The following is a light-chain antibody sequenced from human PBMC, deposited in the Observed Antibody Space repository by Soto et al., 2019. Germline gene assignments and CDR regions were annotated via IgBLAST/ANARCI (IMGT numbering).Light chain of an antibody. CDR3: LQHNTFPYS. Sequence: DIQMTQSPSSLSASVGDRVTITCRASQDIRYDLGWFQQKPGKAPKRLIIGASRLESGVPSRFSASGSGTEFTLTISSLQPDDFASYYCLQHNTFPYSFGPGTRVYLK. V-gene: IGKV1-17*01. CDR1: QDIRYD. CDR2: GAS. J-gene: IGKJ3*01.